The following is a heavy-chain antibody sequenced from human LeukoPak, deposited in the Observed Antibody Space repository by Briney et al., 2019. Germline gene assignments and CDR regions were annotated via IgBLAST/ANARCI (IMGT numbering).Heavy chain of an antibody. CDR1: GFTFSNYA. J-gene: IGHJ6*03. CDR2: ISYDGLDI. V-gene: IGHV3-30*01. D-gene: IGHD6-25*01. CDR3: ARDQSPRQRPYHYYYYMDV. Sequence: GKSLRLSCGASGFTFSNYAMHWVRQAPGKGLEWVAMISYDGLDIYYADSVEGRIAISRDSSRSTLYLQINNLRVEDTAVYFCARDQSPRQRPYHYYYYMDVWGTGTMVTVSS.